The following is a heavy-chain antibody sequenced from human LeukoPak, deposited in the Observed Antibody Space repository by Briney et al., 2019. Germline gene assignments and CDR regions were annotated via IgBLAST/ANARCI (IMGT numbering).Heavy chain of an antibody. V-gene: IGHV3-48*01. CDR2: IGIDSGKT. CDR1: GFTFSDYS. D-gene: IGHD1-1*01. Sequence: GGSLRLSCAASGFTFSDYSMNWVRQAPGKGLEWISYIGIDSGKTKYADSVKGRFTISGVKAESSLYLQMSSLRVEDTAVYYCARDYRYAFDNWGQGTLVTVSS. CDR3: ARDYRYAFDN. J-gene: IGHJ4*02.